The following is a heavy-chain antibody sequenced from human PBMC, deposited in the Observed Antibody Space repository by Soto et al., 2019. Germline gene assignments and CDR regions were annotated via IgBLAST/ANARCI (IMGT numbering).Heavy chain of an antibody. CDR1: GFTFSSYG. Sequence: GGSLRLSCAASGFTFSSYGMHWVRQAPGKGLEWAAVISYDGSNKYYSDSVQGRFSISRDNSKNTLYLKMNSLRAEDTAVYYCAKENRALQGYYYDSSGYYHDYWGQGTLLSGSS. CDR2: ISYDGSNK. J-gene: IGHJ4*02. V-gene: IGHV3-30*18. CDR3: AKENRALQGYYYDSSGYYHDY. D-gene: IGHD3-22*01.